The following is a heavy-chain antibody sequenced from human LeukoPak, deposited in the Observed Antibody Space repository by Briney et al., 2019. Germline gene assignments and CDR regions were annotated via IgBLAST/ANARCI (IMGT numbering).Heavy chain of an antibody. V-gene: IGHV4-39*01. CDR3: ARLRSHSITASYYFDD. CDR2: IFYSGGS. D-gene: IGHD3-10*01. J-gene: IGHJ4*02. Sequence: SETLSLTCSVSGGSISSSASYWGWIRQPPGKGLEWIGNIFYSGGSHYNPSLKSRITISVDTSKSQFSLKLNSVTAADTAVYYCARLRSHSITASYYFDDWGQGTLVTVSS. CDR1: GGSISSSASY.